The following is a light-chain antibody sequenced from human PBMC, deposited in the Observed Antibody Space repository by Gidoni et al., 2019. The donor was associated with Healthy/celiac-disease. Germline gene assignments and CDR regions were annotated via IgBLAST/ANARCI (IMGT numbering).Light chain of an antibody. CDR2: LGS. J-gene: IGKJ2*04. V-gene: IGKV2-28*01. Sequence: DIVMTQSPLSLPVTPVEPASISCRSSQSLLHSNGYNYLDWYLQKPGQSPQLLIYLGSNRASGVPDRFSGSGSGTDFTLKISRGEDEDVGVYYCMQALQTPCSFGQGTKLEIK. CDR3: MQALQTPCS. CDR1: QSLLHSNGYNY.